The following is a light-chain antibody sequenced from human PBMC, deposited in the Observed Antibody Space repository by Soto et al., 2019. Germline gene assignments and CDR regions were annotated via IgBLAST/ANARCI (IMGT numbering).Light chain of an antibody. J-gene: IGKJ2*01. CDR2: KAS. V-gene: IGKV1-5*03. Sequence: DIQMTQSPSTLSASVGDRVTITCRASQSISSWLAWYQQKPGTAPKLLIYKASTLESGVPSRFSGVGSGTEFTLTVSSLQPDDFATYYCQQYNDSFPYTFGQGTK. CDR1: QSISSW. CDR3: QQYNDSFPYT.